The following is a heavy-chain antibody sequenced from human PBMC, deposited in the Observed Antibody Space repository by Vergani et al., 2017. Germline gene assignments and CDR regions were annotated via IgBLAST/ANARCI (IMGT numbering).Heavy chain of an antibody. CDR3: ARVYYDFWSGYYTGGWFDP. J-gene: IGHJ5*02. CDR1: GISISTGYY. Sequence: QVQLQESGPGLVKPSETLSLTCTVSGISISTGYYWGWIRQPPGKGLRWIGSIYHSGSTNYNPSLKSRVTISVDTSKNQFSLKLSSVTAADTAVYYCARVYYDFWSGYYTGGWFDPWGQGTLVTVSS. V-gene: IGHV4-38-2*02. D-gene: IGHD3-3*01. CDR2: IYHSGST.